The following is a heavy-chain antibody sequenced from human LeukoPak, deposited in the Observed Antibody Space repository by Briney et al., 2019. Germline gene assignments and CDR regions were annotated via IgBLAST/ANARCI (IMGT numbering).Heavy chain of an antibody. CDR2: IKQDGSEK. D-gene: IGHD6-19*01. V-gene: IGHV3-7*01. CDR1: GFTFSSYW. Sequence: GGSLRVSCAASGFTFSSYWMSWVRQAPGKGLEWVANIKQDGSEKYYVDSVKGRFTISRDNAENSLYLQMNSLRAEDTAVYYCARDQQWLVPRYYYYGMDVWGQGTTVTVSS. J-gene: IGHJ6*02. CDR3: ARDQQWLVPRYYYYGMDV.